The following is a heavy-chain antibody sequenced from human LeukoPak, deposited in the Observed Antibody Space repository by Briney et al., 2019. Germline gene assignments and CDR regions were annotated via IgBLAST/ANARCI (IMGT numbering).Heavy chain of an antibody. V-gene: IGHV4-4*07. Sequence: SETLSLTCTVSGGSISSYYWSWIRQPAGKGLEWIGRIYTSGSTNYNPSLKSRVTMSVDTSKNQFSLKLSSVTAADTAVYYCARDAYYDFWSGYPSFDYWGQGTLVTVSS. CDR2: IYTSGST. CDR3: ARDAYYDFWSGYPSFDY. J-gene: IGHJ4*02. D-gene: IGHD3-3*01. CDR1: GGSISSYY.